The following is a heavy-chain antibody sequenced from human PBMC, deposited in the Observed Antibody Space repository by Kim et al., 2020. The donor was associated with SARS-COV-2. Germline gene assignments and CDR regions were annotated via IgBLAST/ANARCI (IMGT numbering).Heavy chain of an antibody. D-gene: IGHD3-3*01. CDR2: IYYSGST. V-gene: IGHV4-59*01. J-gene: IGHJ4*02. CDR1: GGSISSYY. CDR3: ASSHDFWSGYVPYYFDY. Sequence: SETLSLTCTVSGGSISSYYWSWIRQPPGKGLEWIGYIYYSGSTNYNPSLKSRVTISVDTSKNQFSLKLSSVTAADTAVYYCASSHDFWSGYVPYYFDYWGQGTLVTVSS.